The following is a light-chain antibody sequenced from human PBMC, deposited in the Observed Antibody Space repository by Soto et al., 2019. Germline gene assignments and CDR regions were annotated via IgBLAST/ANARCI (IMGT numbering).Light chain of an antibody. CDR1: QSISNF. J-gene: IGKJ3*01. V-gene: IGKV1-39*01. CDR2: AAS. Sequence: DIQMTQSPSSLSASVGDRVTITCRASQSISNFLNWYQQKPGKAPNLLIYAASSLQTGVPSRFSGTGSGTDFTLTISSLQPEDFATYYCQESYNAHIFTFGPGTKVDIK. CDR3: QESYNAHIFT.